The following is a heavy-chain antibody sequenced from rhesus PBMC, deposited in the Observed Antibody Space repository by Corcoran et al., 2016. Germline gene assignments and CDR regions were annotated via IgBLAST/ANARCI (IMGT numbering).Heavy chain of an antibody. CDR2: IDGSSTST. J-gene: IGHJ1*01. CDR1: GGSISDSYR. Sequence: QVQLQESGPGVVKPSETLSLTCAVSGGSISDSYRWSWIRQPPGKGLEWIGYIDGSSTSTTYHPSLKSRVTISKDTSKNQFSLKLSSVTAADTAVYYCARGGGSWNREYFEFWGQGALVTVSS. CDR3: ARGGGSWNREYFEF. D-gene: IGHD6-25*01. V-gene: IGHV4S10*01.